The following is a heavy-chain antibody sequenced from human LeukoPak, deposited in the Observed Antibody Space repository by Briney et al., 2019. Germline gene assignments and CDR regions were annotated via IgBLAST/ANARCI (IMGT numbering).Heavy chain of an antibody. V-gene: IGHV3-23*01. CDR3: VAPASSSTVYYFDY. CDR2: ISGSGGST. Sequence: GGSLRLSRAASGFTFSSYAMSWVRQAPGKGLEWVSAISGSGGSTYYADSVKGRFTISRDNSKNTLYLQMSSLRAEDTAIYYCVAPASSSTVYYFDYWGQGTLVTVSS. D-gene: IGHD6-6*01. J-gene: IGHJ4*02. CDR1: GFTFSSYA.